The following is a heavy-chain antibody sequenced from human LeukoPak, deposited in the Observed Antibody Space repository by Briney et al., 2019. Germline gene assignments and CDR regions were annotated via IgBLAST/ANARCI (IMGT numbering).Heavy chain of an antibody. Sequence: SETLSLTCTVSGYSITSYYWNWVRQSPEKGLEWIGYIHHTGKNYYNPSLKSRITMSVDTSKSQFFLKLSSVTAADTAVYYCARDHPRVGATHDAFDIWGQGTMVTVSS. D-gene: IGHD1-26*01. CDR2: IHHTGKN. CDR1: GYSITSYY. J-gene: IGHJ3*02. V-gene: IGHV4-59*01. CDR3: ARDHPRVGATHDAFDI.